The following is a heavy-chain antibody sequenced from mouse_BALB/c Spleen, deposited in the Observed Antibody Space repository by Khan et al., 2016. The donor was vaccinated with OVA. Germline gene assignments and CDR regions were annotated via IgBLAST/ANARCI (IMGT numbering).Heavy chain of an antibody. J-gene: IGHJ4*01. CDR3: ARDAGRY. V-gene: IGHV1-22*01. D-gene: IGHD3-3*01. CDR2: IDPKNGVT. Sequence: VQLQQSGPELVKPGASVKMSCKTSGYTFTEYTLHWVKQSHGKSLEWIGVIDPKNGVTSYNQKFKGKATLTVDKSSSTAYMEFRSLTSEDSAVYYCARDAGRYGGQGTSVTVSS. CDR1: GYTFTEYT.